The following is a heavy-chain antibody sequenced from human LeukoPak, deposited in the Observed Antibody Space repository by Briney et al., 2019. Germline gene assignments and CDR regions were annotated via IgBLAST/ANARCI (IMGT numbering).Heavy chain of an antibody. Sequence: GGSPRLSCTASEFTFSIYWMSWVRQAPGKGLEWVANIKQDGSEKYYVDSVKGRFTISRDNAKNSLYLQMNSLRAEDTAVCYCAGDPENMIIFGGVIPFKNSWGQGTLVTVSS. CDR1: EFTFSIYW. CDR3: AGDPENMIIFGGVIPFKNS. CDR2: IKQDGSEK. V-gene: IGHV3-7*01. D-gene: IGHD3-16*01. J-gene: IGHJ4*02.